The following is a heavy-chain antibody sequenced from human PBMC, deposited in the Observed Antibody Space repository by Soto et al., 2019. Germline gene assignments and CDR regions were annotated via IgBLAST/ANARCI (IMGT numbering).Heavy chain of an antibody. J-gene: IGHJ3*02. D-gene: IGHD4-17*01. CDR1: GFTFSTYA. Sequence: EGQLLESGGGLIQPGGSLRVSCAASGFTFSTYAMSWVRQAPGKGLEWVSAISATAGDTYYADSVRGRFTISRDNSRNALYLQMNSLRVEDTAVYYCAHPRGYGVFDAYDIWGQGTMVTVSS. V-gene: IGHV3-23*01. CDR2: ISATAGDT. CDR3: AHPRGYGVFDAYDI.